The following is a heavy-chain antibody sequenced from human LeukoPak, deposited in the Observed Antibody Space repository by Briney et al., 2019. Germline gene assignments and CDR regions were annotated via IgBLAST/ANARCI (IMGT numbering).Heavy chain of an antibody. CDR3: AREGIVATLDY. CDR2: IWYDGVNK. D-gene: IGHD5-12*01. J-gene: IGHJ4*02. CDR1: GFSFSNYG. Sequence: GGSLRLSCAASGFSFSNYGMHWVRQAPGKWLEWVAVIWYDGVNKYYADSVKGRFTISRDMPKNTLYLQMNSLRAEDTAVYYCAREGIVATLDYWGQGTLVTVSS. V-gene: IGHV3-33*01.